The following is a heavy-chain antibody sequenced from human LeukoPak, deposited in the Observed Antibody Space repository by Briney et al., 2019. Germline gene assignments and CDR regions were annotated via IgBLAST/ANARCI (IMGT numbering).Heavy chain of an antibody. D-gene: IGHD2-2*01. CDR1: GLTFSSYW. V-gene: IGHV3-74*01. J-gene: IGHJ5*02. Sequence: PGGSLRLSCAASGLTFSSYWMHWVRQAPGKGLVWVSRINSDGSRTSYADSVKSRFTISRDNAKNTLYLQMNSLRAEDTAVYYCARGVGYCSSTSCYWWFDPWGQGTLVTVSS. CDR3: ARGVGYCSSTSCYWWFDP. CDR2: INSDGSRT.